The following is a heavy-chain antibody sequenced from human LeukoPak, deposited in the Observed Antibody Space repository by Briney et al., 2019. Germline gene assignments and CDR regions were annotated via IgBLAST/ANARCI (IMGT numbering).Heavy chain of an antibody. CDR3: ARVGRYSELPNWFDP. J-gene: IGHJ5*02. V-gene: IGHV1-69*04. D-gene: IGHD2-15*01. CDR2: IIPIFGIA. CDR1: GGTFSSYA. Sequence: SVKVSCKASGGTFSSYAISWVRQAPGQGLEWMGRIIPIFGIANYAQKFQGRVTITADKSASTAYMELSSLRSEDTAVYYCARVGRYSELPNWFDPWGQGTLVTVSS.